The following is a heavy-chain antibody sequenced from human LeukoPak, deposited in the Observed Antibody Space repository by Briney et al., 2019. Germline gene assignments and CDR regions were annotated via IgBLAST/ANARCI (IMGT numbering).Heavy chain of an antibody. V-gene: IGHV3-7*01. D-gene: IGHD5-18*01. CDR2: INQDGSLK. Sequence: GGSLRLSCAASGFTFNSYWMSWVRQAPGKGLEWVANINQDGSLKYYVDSVKGRFTISRDNAKNSLYLQMNSLRAEDTAFYYCVRDLRTGYTYGYPLDFWGQGTLLTVSS. CDR3: VRDLRTGYTYGYPLDF. CDR1: GFTFNSYW. J-gene: IGHJ4*02.